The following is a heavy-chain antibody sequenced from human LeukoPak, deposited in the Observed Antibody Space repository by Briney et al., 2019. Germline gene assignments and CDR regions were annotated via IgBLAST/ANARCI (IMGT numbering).Heavy chain of an antibody. CDR2: ISDSGGST. D-gene: IGHD3-9*01. CDR1: GFTFSSYA. V-gene: IGHV3-23*01. Sequence: GGSLRLSCAPSGFTFSSYAMSWVRQAPGKGLEWVSAISDSGGSTYYADSVKGRFTISRDNSKNTLYLQMNSLRAEDTAVYYCAKQPYYDILTGYYSDYWGQGTLVTLSS. J-gene: IGHJ4*02. CDR3: AKQPYYDILTGYYSDY.